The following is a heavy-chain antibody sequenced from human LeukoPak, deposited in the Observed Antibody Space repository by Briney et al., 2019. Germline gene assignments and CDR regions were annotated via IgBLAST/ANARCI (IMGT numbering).Heavy chain of an antibody. D-gene: IGHD6-19*01. CDR1: GGSISSSTYY. CDR2: IFYSGRT. V-gene: IGHV4-39*07. CDR3: ARDQGSSSGVPLRPPKNYMDV. J-gene: IGHJ6*03. Sequence: KTSETLSLTCTVSGGSISSSTYYWGWIRQPPGKGLEWIGSIFYSGRTYYNPSLKSRVTMSVDTSKNQFSLRLSSVNAADTAVYYCARDQGSSSGVPLRPPKNYMDVWGKGTTVTVSS.